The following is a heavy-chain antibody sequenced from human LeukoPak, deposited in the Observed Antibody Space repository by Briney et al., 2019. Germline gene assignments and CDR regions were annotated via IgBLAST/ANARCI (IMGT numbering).Heavy chain of an antibody. Sequence: SGPTLVNPTQTLTLTCTFSGFSLSTSGVGVGWIRQPPGKALEWLALIYWNDDKHYRPSLKSRLTITKDTSKNQVVLTVTNMDPVDTATHYCAHSPPQTGWLRIDYWGQGTLVTVSS. CDR2: IYWNDDK. J-gene: IGHJ4*02. CDR1: GFSLSTSGVG. CDR3: AHSPPQTGWLRIDY. D-gene: IGHD5-24*01. V-gene: IGHV2-5*01.